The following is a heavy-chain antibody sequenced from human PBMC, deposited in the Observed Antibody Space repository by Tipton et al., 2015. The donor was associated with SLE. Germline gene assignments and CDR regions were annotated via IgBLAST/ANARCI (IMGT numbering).Heavy chain of an antibody. D-gene: IGHD2-8*01. CDR1: GGSISSYY. V-gene: IGHV4-59*01. CDR3: ARLRIVYGFHGLDY. Sequence: TLSLTCTVSGGSISSYYWSWIRQPPGKGLEWIGYIYYSGSTNYNPSLKSRVTISVDTSKNQFSLKLTSVTAADTAVYYCARLRIVYGFHGLDYWGLGTRVTVSA. CDR2: IYYSGST. J-gene: IGHJ4*02.